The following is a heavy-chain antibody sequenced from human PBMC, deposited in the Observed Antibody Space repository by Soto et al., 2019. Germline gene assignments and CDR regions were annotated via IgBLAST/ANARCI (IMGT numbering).Heavy chain of an antibody. Sequence: PSETLSLTCIVSGGSISSYFRNWIRQAPGKGLEWIGCIYDSGDANYNPSLKSRVTISLDTSKNQFSLKLSSVTAADTAVYYCVSSRTAIYGDALDIWAQGTMVTVSS. CDR2: IYDSGDA. V-gene: IGHV4-59*03. CDR3: VSSRTAIYGDALDI. CDR1: GGSISSYF. J-gene: IGHJ3*02. D-gene: IGHD2-21*02.